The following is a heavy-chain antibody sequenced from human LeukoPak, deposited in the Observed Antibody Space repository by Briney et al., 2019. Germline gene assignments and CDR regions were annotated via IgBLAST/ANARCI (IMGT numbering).Heavy chain of an antibody. CDR1: GGSIFNYY. D-gene: IGHD2-2*01. CDR2: ISYTGST. Sequence: SQTLSLTCTVSGGSIFNYYWSWIRQPPRKGLERIGFISYTGSTNSNTSLKSRVTISVDTSKKQISLNLTSVSAPDTAVYFFAKSHRSTTESFYYWGQGTLVIVS. J-gene: IGHJ4*02. CDR3: AKSHRSTTESFYY. V-gene: IGHV4-59*01.